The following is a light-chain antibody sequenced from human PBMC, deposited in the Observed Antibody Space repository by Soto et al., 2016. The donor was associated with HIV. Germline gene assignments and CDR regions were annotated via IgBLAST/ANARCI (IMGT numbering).Light chain of an antibody. CDR1: QSISSW. J-gene: IGKJ1*01. CDR3: QQYNSYPRT. V-gene: IGKV1-5*01. Sequence: DVQMTQSPSALSAFVGDRVTFTCRASQSISSWVAWYQQKIGEAPQLIISGASNLEKGVPRRFTGAGSGTEFTLTISSLQPDDFATYFCQQYNSYPRTFGQGTKLEVK. CDR2: GAS.